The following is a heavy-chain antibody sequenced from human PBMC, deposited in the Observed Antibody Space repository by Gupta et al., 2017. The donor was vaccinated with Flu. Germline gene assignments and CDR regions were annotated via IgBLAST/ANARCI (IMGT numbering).Heavy chain of an antibody. V-gene: IGHV3-49*03. CDR3: ARVRRLLRYSYGHGEY. CDR2: IRSRPYGGTP. D-gene: IGHD5-18*01. J-gene: IGHJ4*02. CDR1: GFPIGDYV. Sequence: EVQLVESGWGLVETGRFLRLSCTASGFPIGDYVMSWYRQVPGKGLWWVSFIRSRPYGGTPEYAEYVKGRFTSSRDDSRSIAYLQMNSLKTDDTAVYYCARVRRLLRYSYGHGEYWGPGPLVTVSA.